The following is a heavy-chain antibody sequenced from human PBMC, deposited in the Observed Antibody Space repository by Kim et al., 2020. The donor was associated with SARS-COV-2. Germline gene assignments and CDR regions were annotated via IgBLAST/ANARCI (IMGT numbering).Heavy chain of an antibody. Sequence: ASVKVSCKASGYTFSAYYLHWVRQAPGQGLEWMGRISPNSGDTNYAHEFQGRVTMTRDTSISTVYMELSRLRSDDTAVYFCARVISSAMIPVLAFWGQGALVTVSS. CDR1: GYTFSAYY. CDR2: ISPNSGDT. J-gene: IGHJ4*02. CDR3: ARVISSAMIPVLAF. V-gene: IGHV1-2*06. D-gene: IGHD3-22*01.